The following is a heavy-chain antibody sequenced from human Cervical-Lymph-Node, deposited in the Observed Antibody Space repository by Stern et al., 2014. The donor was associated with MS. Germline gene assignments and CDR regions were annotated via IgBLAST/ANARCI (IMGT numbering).Heavy chain of an antibody. CDR2: IYPGDYET. J-gene: IGHJ4*02. CDR3: ARQTTAWASDV. V-gene: IGHV5-51*01. D-gene: IGHD1-14*01. CDR1: GFKFSIYW. Sequence: MKLVQSGAELIRPGESLKISCKGSGFKFSIYWIACVRQMPGKGLEWMGIIYPGDYETRYSPSFQGQVTMSADKSTSTAYLQWSSLNASDTAMYFCARQTTAWASDVWGQGTLVTVSS.